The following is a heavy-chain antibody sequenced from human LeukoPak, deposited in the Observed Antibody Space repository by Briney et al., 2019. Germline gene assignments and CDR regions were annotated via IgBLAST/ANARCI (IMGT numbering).Heavy chain of an antibody. D-gene: IGHD5-12*01. J-gene: IGHJ4*02. V-gene: IGHV1-8*03. CDR2: MNLNSGST. Sequence: GASVKVSCKASGYTFTSYDINWVRQATGQGRDGMGWMNLNSGSTGYAQKFQGRVTITRNTSISTAYMELSGLRSEDTAVYYCARGRSTGYPYYFEYWGQGTLVTVSS. CDR1: GYTFTSYD. CDR3: ARGRSTGYPYYFEY.